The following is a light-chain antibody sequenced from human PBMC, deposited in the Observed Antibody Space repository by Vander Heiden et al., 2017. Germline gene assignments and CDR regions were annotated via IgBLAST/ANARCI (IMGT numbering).Light chain of an antibody. J-gene: IGKJ2*01. Sequence: DIVMTPSPATLSVSPGESATLSRRASQSVSSNLAWYQQKPGQAPRLLSYGASTRATGIPARFSGSGSGTEFTLTISSLQSEDFAVYYCQQYNNGPPYTFGQGTKLEIK. CDR1: QSVSSN. V-gene: IGKV3-15*01. CDR3: QQYNNGPPYT. CDR2: GAS.